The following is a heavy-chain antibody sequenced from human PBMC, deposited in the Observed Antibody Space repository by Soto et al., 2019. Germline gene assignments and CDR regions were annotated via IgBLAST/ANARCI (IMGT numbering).Heavy chain of an antibody. Sequence: QPGGSLRLSCAASGFAFDTYGMHWVRQAPGKGLEWVAVISYDGRNKYYVDSVKGRFTISRDNSKNTLYLQMNSLRAEDTAVYYCAKDESRYCTDAACYPFDYWGQGTLVTVSS. CDR1: GFAFDTYG. D-gene: IGHD2-8*01. CDR2: ISYDGRNK. CDR3: AKDESRYCTDAACYPFDY. V-gene: IGHV3-30*18. J-gene: IGHJ4*02.